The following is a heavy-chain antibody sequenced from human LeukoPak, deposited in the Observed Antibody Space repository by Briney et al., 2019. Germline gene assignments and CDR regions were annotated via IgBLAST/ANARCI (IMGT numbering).Heavy chain of an antibody. Sequence: KPSETLSLTCTVSGGSISSYYWSWIRQPPGKGLEWIGYIYYSGSTNYNPSLKSRVTISVDTSKNQFSLKLSSVTAADTAVYYCARAEDIVVVPAAINYYYGMDVWGQGTTVTVSS. CDR2: IYYSGST. CDR1: GGSISSYY. CDR3: ARAEDIVVVPAAINYYYGMDV. V-gene: IGHV4-59*08. J-gene: IGHJ6*02. D-gene: IGHD2-2*01.